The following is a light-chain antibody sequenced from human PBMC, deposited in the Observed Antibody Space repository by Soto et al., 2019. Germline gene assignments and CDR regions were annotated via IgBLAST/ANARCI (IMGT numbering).Light chain of an antibody. Sequence: EIVLTQSPGTLSLSPGEGAPLSCRASQSVSRNYLAWYQQKPGQAPRLLIYTASRRATGIPDRFSGSWSGTDFTLTISRLEPEDSAVYYCQQYSRAPITFGQGTRLEIK. CDR1: QSVSRNY. J-gene: IGKJ5*01. V-gene: IGKV3-20*01. CDR3: QQYSRAPIT. CDR2: TAS.